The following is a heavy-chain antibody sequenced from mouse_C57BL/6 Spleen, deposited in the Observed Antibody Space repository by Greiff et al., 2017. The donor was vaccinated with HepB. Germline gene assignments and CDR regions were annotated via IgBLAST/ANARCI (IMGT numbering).Heavy chain of an antibody. CDR1: GFTFSDYG. V-gene: IGHV5-17*01. D-gene: IGHD1-1*01. Sequence: EVKVVESGGGLVKPGGSLKLSCAASGFTFSDYGMHWVRQAPEKGLEWVAYISSGSSTIYYADTVKGRFTISRDNAKNTLFLQMTSLRSEDTAMYYCASLYYYGSNFDYWGQGTTLTVSS. CDR3: ASLYYYGSNFDY. CDR2: ISSGSSTI. J-gene: IGHJ2*01.